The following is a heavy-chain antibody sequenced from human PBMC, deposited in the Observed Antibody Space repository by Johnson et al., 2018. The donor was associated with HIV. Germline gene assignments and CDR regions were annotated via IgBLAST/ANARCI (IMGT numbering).Heavy chain of an antibody. CDR1: GFSFSNYD. Sequence: EVQLVESGGGLVQPGGSLRLSCAASGFSFSNYDMHWVRQATGKGLEWISLLGTAGDTYYPDSVTGRFTVSRENARNTLYLQRNSLRDGDTALYYCARDVQGGDGGAPWDWGLGTNVNVS. J-gene: IGHJ3*01. V-gene: IGHV3-13*01. D-gene: IGHD3-16*01. CDR2: LGTAGDT. CDR3: ARDVQGGDGGAPWD.